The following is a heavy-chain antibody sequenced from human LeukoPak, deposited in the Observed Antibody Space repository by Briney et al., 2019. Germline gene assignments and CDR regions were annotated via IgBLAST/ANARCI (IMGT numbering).Heavy chain of an antibody. CDR1: GYTLPVYY. CDR2: IDPNSGVT. J-gene: IGHJ4*02. CDR3: AVSVQAPPIPTFDY. Sequence: GASVKVSCKVSGYTLPVYYIQWMRQAPGQGLEFVGRIDPNSGVTNYAQNFQGRVTMTPDTSVSTVYMELSRLTSDDTAVYYCAVSVQAPPIPTFDYCGQGTPVTVSS. V-gene: IGHV1-2*02.